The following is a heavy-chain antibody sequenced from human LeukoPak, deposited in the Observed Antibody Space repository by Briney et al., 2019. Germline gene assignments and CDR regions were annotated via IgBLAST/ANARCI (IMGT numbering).Heavy chain of an antibody. Sequence: PGRSLRLSCAASGFTFSSYGMHWVRQAPGKGLEWVAVIWYDGSNKYYADSVKGRFTISRDNSKNTLYLQMNSLRAEDTAVYYCARDEDYRSGIQLWSTGRGAAFDIWGQGTMVTVSS. CDR1: GFTFSSYG. CDR2: IWYDGSNK. D-gene: IGHD5-18*01. CDR3: ARDEDYRSGIQLWSTGRGAAFDI. V-gene: IGHV3-33*01. J-gene: IGHJ3*02.